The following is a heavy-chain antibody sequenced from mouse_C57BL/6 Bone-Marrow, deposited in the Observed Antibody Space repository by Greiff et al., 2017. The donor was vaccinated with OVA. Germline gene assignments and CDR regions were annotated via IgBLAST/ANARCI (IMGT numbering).Heavy chain of an antibody. V-gene: IGHV1-74*01. D-gene: IGHD1-1*01. CDR2: IHPSDSDT. Sequence: QVQLQQSGAELVKPGASVKVSCKASGYTFTSYWMHWVKQRPGQGLEWIGRIHPSDSDTNYNQKFKGKATLTVDKSSSTAYMQLSSLTSEDSAVYYCAIDPSYYYGSSPPYFDVWGTGTTVTVSS. CDR1: GYTFTSYW. CDR3: AIDPSYYYGSSPPYFDV. J-gene: IGHJ1*03.